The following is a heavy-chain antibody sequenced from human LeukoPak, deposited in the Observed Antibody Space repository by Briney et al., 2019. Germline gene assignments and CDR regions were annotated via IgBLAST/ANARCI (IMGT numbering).Heavy chain of an antibody. Sequence: GESLKISCAASGFTFSNYPMYWVRQAPGKGLEFVSEITNDGGGTYYADSVKGRFTISRDNSKNTLYLQMGTLRAEDMAVYYCARVRSLRGYYFDYWGQGTLVAVSS. CDR2: ITNDGGGT. CDR1: GFTFSNYP. J-gene: IGHJ4*02. V-gene: IGHV3-64*02. D-gene: IGHD3-10*01. CDR3: ARVRSLRGYYFDY.